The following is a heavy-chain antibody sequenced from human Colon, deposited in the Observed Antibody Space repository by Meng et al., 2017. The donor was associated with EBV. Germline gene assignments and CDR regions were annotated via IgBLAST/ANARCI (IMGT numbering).Heavy chain of an antibody. Sequence: VREQGPGPVPGEPSGTRSLPWPASGGSISTSDWWSWVRQPPGKGLEWIGEIYRGGGTNYNPSFKSRVTISVDTSNNHFSLKLSYVTAADTAVYYCARVRVIPAAVGFDYWGQGTLVTVSS. CDR2: IYRGGGT. J-gene: IGHJ4*02. D-gene: IGHD2-2*01. V-gene: IGHV4-4*02. CDR1: GGSISTSDW. CDR3: ARVRVIPAAVGFDY.